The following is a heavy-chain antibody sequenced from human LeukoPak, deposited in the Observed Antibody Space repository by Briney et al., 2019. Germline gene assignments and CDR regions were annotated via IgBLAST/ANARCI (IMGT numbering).Heavy chain of an antibody. V-gene: IGHV3-15*01. CDR2: IKSKTDGGTT. CDR1: GFTFSNAW. J-gene: IGHJ4*02. D-gene: IGHD4-23*01. CDR3: TTDRWPTLPLDY. Sequence: GGSLRLSCAASGFTFSNAWMSWVRQAPGKGLEWVGRIKSKTDGGTTDYAAPVKGRFTISRDDSKNTLYLQMNSLKTEDTAVYYCTTDRWPTLPLDYWSQGTLVTVSS.